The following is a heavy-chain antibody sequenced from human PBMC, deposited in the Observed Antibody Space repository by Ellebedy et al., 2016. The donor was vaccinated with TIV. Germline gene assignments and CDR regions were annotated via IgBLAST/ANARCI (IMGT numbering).Heavy chain of an antibody. V-gene: IGHV4-34*01. J-gene: IGHJ4*02. CDR2: INHSGST. Sequence: SETLSLXCAVYGGSFSGYYWSWIRQPPGKGLEWIGEINHSGSTNYNPSLKSRVTISVDTSKNQFSLKLSSVTAADTAVYYCARTYSGYVSFDYWGQGTLVTVSS. CDR1: GGSFSGYY. D-gene: IGHD5-12*01. CDR3: ARTYSGYVSFDY.